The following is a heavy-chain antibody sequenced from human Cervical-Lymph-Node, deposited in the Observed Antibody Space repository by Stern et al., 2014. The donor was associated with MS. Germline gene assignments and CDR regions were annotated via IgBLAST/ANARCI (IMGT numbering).Heavy chain of an antibody. Sequence: EVQLVESGGGLVKPGESLRLSCDASGFTFSHYSITWVRQAPGKALEWISSISNNSTHTYYTDSVNGRFTISRDSAKDSVSLLMVSLRAEDTAVYYCARARVGDYARSPHLDSWGQGTLVTVSS. CDR1: GFTFSHYS. J-gene: IGHJ4*02. V-gene: IGHV3-21*01. CDR2: ISNNSTHT. CDR3: ARARVGDYARSPHLDS. D-gene: IGHD4-17*01.